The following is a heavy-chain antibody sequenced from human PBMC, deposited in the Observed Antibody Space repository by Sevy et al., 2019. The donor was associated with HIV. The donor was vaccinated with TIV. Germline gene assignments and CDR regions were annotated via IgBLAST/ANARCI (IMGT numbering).Heavy chain of an antibody. CDR3: ARVDLVVGGSSNWFET. D-gene: IGHD3-16*01. V-gene: IGHV4-4*07. J-gene: IGHJ5*02. Sequence: SETLSLTCTVSSASLSAYYWSWIRQPAGKGLEWIGRDSTTGSTNYNPSLKSRVSMSLDTSKNHFSLILRFVTAADTAIYYGARVDLVVGGSSNWFETWGQGVLVTVSS. CDR1: SASLSAYY. CDR2: DSTTGST.